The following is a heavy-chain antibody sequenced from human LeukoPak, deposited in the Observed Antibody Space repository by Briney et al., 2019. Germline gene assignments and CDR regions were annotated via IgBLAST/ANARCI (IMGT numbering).Heavy chain of an antibody. J-gene: IGHJ3*01. CDR3: AKGRWGLTINNFDL. D-gene: IGHD2-21*02. CDR2: ISDRGDST. Sequence: GGSLRLSCAASGFSLTTYAMGWVRQAPGKGLEWVSVISDRGDSTYYADSVKGRFTISRDSSKDTLYLQMNSLGGEDTALYYCAKGRWGLTINNFDLWGQGTMVTVSS. CDR1: GFSLTTYA. V-gene: IGHV3-23*01.